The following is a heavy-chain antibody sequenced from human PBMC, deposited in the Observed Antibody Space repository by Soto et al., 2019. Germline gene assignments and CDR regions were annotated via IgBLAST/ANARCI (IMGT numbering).Heavy chain of an antibody. D-gene: IGHD3-10*01. CDR2: IIPIFGTA. CDR3: AHKEYYFATGTYYNVRWFDP. V-gene: IGHV1-69*06. Sequence: SVKVSCKASGGTFSSYAISWVRQAPGQGLEWMGGIIPIFGTANYAQKFQGRVTITADKSTSTAYMELSSLRSEDTAVYYCAHKEYYFATGTYYNVRWFDPWGQG. J-gene: IGHJ5*02. CDR1: GGTFSSYA.